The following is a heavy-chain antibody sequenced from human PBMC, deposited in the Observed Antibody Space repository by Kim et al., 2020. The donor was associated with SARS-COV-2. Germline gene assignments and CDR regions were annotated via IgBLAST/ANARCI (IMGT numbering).Heavy chain of an antibody. J-gene: IGHJ4*02. CDR1: GFTFSNYD. D-gene: IGHD3-10*01. V-gene: IGHV3-23*01. CDR3: TKLPSSGSPSVDF. CDR2: IRSSGSRT. Sequence: GGSLRLSCAGSGFTFSNYDMNWVRQAPGKGMEWVSGIRSSGSRTYYADSVKGRCTISRDNSKSTLFLQMNSLRAEDTAVYDCTKLPSSGSPSVDFWGQGTLVTVSS.